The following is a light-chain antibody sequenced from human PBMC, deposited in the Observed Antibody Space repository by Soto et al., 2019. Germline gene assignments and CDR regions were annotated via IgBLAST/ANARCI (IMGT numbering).Light chain of an antibody. CDR1: QRVTIGY. J-gene: IGKJ1*01. V-gene: IGKV3-20*01. Sequence: SPCMQHLCTGERATLSCRASQRVTIGYLAWFQQKPGQAPRLLIYGARTRATGVPDRFSASGSGTDFSLTIIRVVEEEVGGYYFMLQAILPASFGRGTKVDIK. CDR2: GAR. CDR3: MLQAILPAS.